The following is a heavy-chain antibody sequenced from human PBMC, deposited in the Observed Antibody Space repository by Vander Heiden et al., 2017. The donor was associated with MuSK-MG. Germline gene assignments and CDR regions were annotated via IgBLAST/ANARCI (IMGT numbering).Heavy chain of an antibody. D-gene: IGHD3-22*01. CDR1: GFTFSHYA. V-gene: IGHV3-23*01. Sequence: EVQLLESGGGLVQPGGSLRLSCAASGFTFSHYAMAWVRQGPGKGLDWVLASSGSGGDTYYADAVKWRFTSDRDKSKNTLYLQMKSLRDEDTALCDCAKGSNTYGYYGDWGQGTLVTVSS. CDR2: SSGSGGDT. CDR3: AKGSNTYGYYGD. J-gene: IGHJ4*02.